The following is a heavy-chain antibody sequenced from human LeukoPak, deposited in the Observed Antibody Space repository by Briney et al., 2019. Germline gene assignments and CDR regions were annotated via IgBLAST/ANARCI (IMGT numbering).Heavy chain of an antibody. CDR2: ITAYNGET. V-gene: IGHV1-18*01. Sequence: ASVKVSCKASRYTFTNYGTSWVPQTPAQGVECVGWITAYNGETNTTQKPRGKATITTDTSTSTSYIELRRLRSHNTPVYTCAKEPSNSIVWRAFFDYWGEGALVTLS. J-gene: IGHJ4*02. CDR3: AKEPSNSIVWRAFFDY. CDR1: RYTFTNYG. D-gene: IGHD6-19*01.